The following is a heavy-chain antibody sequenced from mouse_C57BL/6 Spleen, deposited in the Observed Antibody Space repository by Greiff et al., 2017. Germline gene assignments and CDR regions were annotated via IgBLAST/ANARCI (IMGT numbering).Heavy chain of an antibody. Sequence: VQLQQPGAELVKPGASVKMSCKASGYTFTSSWITWVKQRPGQGLEWIGDIYPGSGSTNYNEKFKSKATLTVDTSSSTAYMQLSSLTSADSAVYYCASSLTGAWFAYWGKGTLVTVSA. CDR2: IYPGSGST. CDR1: GYTFTSSW. D-gene: IGHD4-1*01. CDR3: ASSLTGAWFAY. J-gene: IGHJ3*01. V-gene: IGHV1-55*01.